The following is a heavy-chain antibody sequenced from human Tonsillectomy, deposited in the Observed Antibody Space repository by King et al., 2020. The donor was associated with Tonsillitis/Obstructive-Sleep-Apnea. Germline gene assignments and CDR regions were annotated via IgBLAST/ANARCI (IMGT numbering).Heavy chain of an antibody. CDR2: IYSGGST. J-gene: IGHJ4*02. V-gene: IGHV3-53*01. CDR3: AKNSAHDFGDYFDY. Sequence: VQLVESGGGLIQPGGSLRLSCAASGLTVSSNYMSWVRQAPGKGLEWVSVIYSGGSTYYADSVKGRFTISRDDSKNTMYLKMKSLRAEDTAVYYCAKNSAHDFGDYFDYWGQGTLVTVSS. CDR1: GLTVSSNY. D-gene: IGHD4-17*01.